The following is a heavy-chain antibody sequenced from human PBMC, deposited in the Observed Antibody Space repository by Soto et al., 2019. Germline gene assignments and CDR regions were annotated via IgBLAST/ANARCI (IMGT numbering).Heavy chain of an antibody. CDR3: ARDYIAVAGRWFDP. CDR1: GGSISSSSYY. Sequence: LSLTCTVSGGSISSSSYYWGWIRQPPGKGLEWIGSIYYSGSTYYNPSLKSRVTISVDTSKNQFSLKLSSVTAADTAVYYCARDYIAVAGRWFDPWGQGTLVTVSS. CDR2: IYYSGST. V-gene: IGHV4-39*02. D-gene: IGHD6-19*01. J-gene: IGHJ5*02.